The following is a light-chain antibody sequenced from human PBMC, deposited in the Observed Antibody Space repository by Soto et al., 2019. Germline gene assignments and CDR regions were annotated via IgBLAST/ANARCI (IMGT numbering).Light chain of an antibody. CDR3: QSYDSSLSGRV. J-gene: IGLJ3*02. CDR2: GNS. V-gene: IGLV1-40*01. Sequence: QSVLTQPPSVSGATGQRVTISCTGSSSNIGAGYDVHWYQQLPGTAPKLLIYGNSNRPSGVPDRFSGSKSGTSASLAITGLQADDVADYYWQSYDSSLSGRVFGGGTKLTVL. CDR1: SSNIGAGYD.